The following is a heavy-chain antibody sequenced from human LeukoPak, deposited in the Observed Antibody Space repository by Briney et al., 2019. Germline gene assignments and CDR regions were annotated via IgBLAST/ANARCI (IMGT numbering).Heavy chain of an antibody. D-gene: IGHD5-18*01. J-gene: IGHJ4*02. V-gene: IGHV4-39*07. CDR2: IYYSGST. CDR1: GGSIRSRTFY. Sequence: SETLSLTCTVSGGSIRSRTFYWAWIRQSPGKGLEWIGNIYYSGSTYYKTSLKSRVTISVDTSKNQFSLKMRSVTAADTAVYYCARRIDTRGYRRFDYWGQGTLVTVSS. CDR3: ARRIDTRGYRRFDY.